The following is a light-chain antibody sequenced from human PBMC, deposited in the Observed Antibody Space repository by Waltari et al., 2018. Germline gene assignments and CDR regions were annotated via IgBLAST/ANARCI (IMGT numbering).Light chain of an antibody. CDR1: SANIGSNT. CDR3: AAWDDYPV. J-gene: IGLJ3*02. CDR2: SNN. Sequence: QSVLTQPPSASGTPGQRVTISCSGSSANIGSNTGNWYQQLPGTAPQLLIYSNNQRPSGVPDRFSGSKSGPAASLAISGLQSEDEADYYCAAWDDYPVFGGGTKLTVL. V-gene: IGLV1-44*01.